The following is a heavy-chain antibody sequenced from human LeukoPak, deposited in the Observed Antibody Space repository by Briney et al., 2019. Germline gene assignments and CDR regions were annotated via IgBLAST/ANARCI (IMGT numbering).Heavy chain of an antibody. D-gene: IGHD5-12*01. Sequence: SETLSLTCTVSGGSISSYQWSWIRQPPGKGLEWMGHSYNSGTTNYNPSLKSRVTISVDTSKNQFTLKLASVNAADTAVYYCARDSGYDFWFDAWGQGTLAIVSS. J-gene: IGHJ5*02. CDR1: GGSISSYQ. CDR2: SYNSGTT. CDR3: ARDSGYDFWFDA. V-gene: IGHV4-59*01.